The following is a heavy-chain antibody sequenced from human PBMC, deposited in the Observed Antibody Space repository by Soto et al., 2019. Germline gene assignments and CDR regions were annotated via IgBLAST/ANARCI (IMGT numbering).Heavy chain of an antibody. CDR3: ARSHYTYRLIIDY. CDR2: VYWTGST. V-gene: IGHV4-39*01. Sequence: SETLSLTCSVSGDSITTNGYYWGWIRQPPGKGLQWIGNVYWTGSTFSHPSLTSRVFISVDTSKNEFSLRLTSVTAADTAVYYCARSHYTYRLIIDYWGAGTWVTVS. J-gene: IGHJ4*02. D-gene: IGHD3-16*02. CDR1: GDSITTNGYY.